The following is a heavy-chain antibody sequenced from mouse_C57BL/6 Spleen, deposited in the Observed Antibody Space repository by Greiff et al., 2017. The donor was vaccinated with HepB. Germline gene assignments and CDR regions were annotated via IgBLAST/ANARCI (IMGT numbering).Heavy chain of an antibody. Sequence: QVQLQQPGTELVKPGASVKLSCKASGYTFTSYWMHWVKQRPGQGLEWIGNINPSNGGTNYNEKFKSKATLTIDKSSSTAYMQLSSLASEDSAVYYCARSGDYEEAWFAYWGQGTLVTVSA. J-gene: IGHJ3*01. CDR1: GYTFTSYW. D-gene: IGHD2-4*01. CDR3: ARSGDYEEAWFAY. V-gene: IGHV1-53*01. CDR2: INPSNGGT.